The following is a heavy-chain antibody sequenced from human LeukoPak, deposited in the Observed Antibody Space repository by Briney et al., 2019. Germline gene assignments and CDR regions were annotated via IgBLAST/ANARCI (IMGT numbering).Heavy chain of an antibody. J-gene: IGHJ4*02. V-gene: IGHV3-23*01. CDR3: ARDGVGATTYFGYFDY. D-gene: IGHD1-26*01. Sequence: GGSLRLSCAASGFTFSTYTMSWVRQAPGKGLEWVSSIYGSGVSTFYADSVQGRFTISRDNFQNTLSLQMNSLRAEDTAVYYCARDGVGATTYFGYFDYWGQGNLVTVSS. CDR2: IYGSGVST. CDR1: GFTFSTYT.